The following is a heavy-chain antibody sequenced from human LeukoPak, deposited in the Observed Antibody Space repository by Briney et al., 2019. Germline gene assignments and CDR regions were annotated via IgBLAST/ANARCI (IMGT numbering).Heavy chain of an antibody. Sequence: GGSRRLSCLASEFTFSYYYMSWIRQAPGKGLGWVSYIISSGSTIYYADSVKGRFTISRDNAKNSLYLQMNSLRAEDTAVYYCARDPPRTHYDSSGYYIDYWGQGTLVTVSS. J-gene: IGHJ4*02. CDR3: ARDPPRTHYDSSGYYIDY. CDR2: IISSGSTI. V-gene: IGHV3-11*01. D-gene: IGHD3-22*01. CDR1: EFTFSYYY.